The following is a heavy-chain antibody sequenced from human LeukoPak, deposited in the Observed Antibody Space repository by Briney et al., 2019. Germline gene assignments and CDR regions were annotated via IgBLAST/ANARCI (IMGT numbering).Heavy chain of an antibody. Sequence: GGSLRLSCAASGCTFSSYAMHWVRQAPGKGLEWVAVISYDGSNKYYADSVKGRFTISRDNSKNTLYLQMNSLRAEDTAVYYCARGAFYYDFWSGYYDYWGQGTLVTVSS. J-gene: IGHJ4*02. V-gene: IGHV3-30-3*01. CDR1: GCTFSSYA. CDR3: ARGAFYYDFWSGYYDY. CDR2: ISYDGSNK. D-gene: IGHD3-3*01.